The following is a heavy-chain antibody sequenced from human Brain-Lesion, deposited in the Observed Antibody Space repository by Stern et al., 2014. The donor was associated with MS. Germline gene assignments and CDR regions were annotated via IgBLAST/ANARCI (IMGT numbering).Heavy chain of an antibody. J-gene: IGHJ6*02. V-gene: IGHV3-33*06. CDR1: GFTFSSYG. CDR2: IWFDGTKK. D-gene: IGHD6-19*01. CDR3: AKDKKDSSGWNLYFYGMDV. Sequence: VQLVESGGGVAQPGRSLRLSCAVSGFTFSSYGMYWVRQAPGKGLGGVAGIWFDGTKKNDIESVKGRFTISRDNSKNTLSLQMTSLRAEDTAVYYCAKDKKDSSGWNLYFYGMDVWGQGTTVIVSS.